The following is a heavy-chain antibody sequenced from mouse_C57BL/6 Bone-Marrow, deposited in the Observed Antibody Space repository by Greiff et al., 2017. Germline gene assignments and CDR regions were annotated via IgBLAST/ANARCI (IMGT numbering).Heavy chain of an antibody. Sequence: VQLQQSGAELVRPGASVTLSCKASGYTFTDYEMHWVKQTPVHGLEWIGAIDPETGGTAYNQKFKGKAILTADKSSSTAYMELRSLTSEDSAVYYCTREDWDDAMDYWGQGTSVTVSS. CDR1: GYTFTDYE. D-gene: IGHD4-1*01. CDR3: TREDWDDAMDY. V-gene: IGHV1-15*01. J-gene: IGHJ4*01. CDR2: IDPETGGT.